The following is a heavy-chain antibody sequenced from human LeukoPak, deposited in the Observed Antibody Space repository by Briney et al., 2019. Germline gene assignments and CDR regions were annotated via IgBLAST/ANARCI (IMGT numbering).Heavy chain of an antibody. D-gene: IGHD1-26*01. CDR1: GHTLTVHY. V-gene: IGHV1-8*02. CDR2: MNPNSGNT. CDR3: AILSGSYGY. J-gene: IGHJ4*02. Sequence: ASVKVSCKASGHTLTVHYIHWVRQATGQGLEWMGWMNPNSGNTGYSQKLQGRIIMTRNSSISTAYMELSSLRSEDTAVYYCAILSGSYGYWGQGTLVTVSS.